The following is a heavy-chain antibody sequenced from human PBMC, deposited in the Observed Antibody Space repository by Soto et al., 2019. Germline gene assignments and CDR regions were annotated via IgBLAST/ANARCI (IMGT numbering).Heavy chain of an antibody. V-gene: IGHV1-69*04. CDR1: GGTFSSYT. CDR3: ARDLSGGYDSDYYYYYGMDV. D-gene: IGHD5-12*01. Sequence: SVKVSCKASGGTFSSYTISWVRQAPGQGLEWMGRIIPILGITNYAQKFQGRVTMTRDTSISTAYMELSRLRSDDTAVYYCARDLSGGYDSDYYYYYGMDVWGQGTTVTVSS. J-gene: IGHJ6*02. CDR2: IIPILGIT.